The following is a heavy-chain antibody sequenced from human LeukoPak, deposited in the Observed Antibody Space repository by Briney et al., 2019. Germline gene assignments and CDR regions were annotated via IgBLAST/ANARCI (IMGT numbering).Heavy chain of an antibody. CDR2: ISSSSSYK. D-gene: IGHD5-18*01. V-gene: IGHV3-21*01. Sequence: GGSLTLSCAASVYTFSSYSMNCVRHAPREGLECVSSISSSSSYKYYADSVKGRFTISRDNAKNSLYLQMNRLRAEDTAVYYCARSRDNYGPPFDYWGQGTLVIVSS. CDR3: ARSRDNYGPPFDY. CDR1: VYTFSSYS. J-gene: IGHJ4*02.